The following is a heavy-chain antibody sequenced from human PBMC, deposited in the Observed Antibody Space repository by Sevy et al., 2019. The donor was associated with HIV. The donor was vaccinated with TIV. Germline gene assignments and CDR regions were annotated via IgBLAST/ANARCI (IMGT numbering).Heavy chain of an antibody. D-gene: IGHD3-10*01. CDR2: ISGSTGTT. CDR3: AKDTGSGRIYFDS. Sequence: GGSLRLSCAASGFTFSNYAMTWVRQAPGKGLEWVSSISGSTGTTYYADSVKGRFTISRDNSKNTLYLQMNSLRAEDTAVYSCAKDTGSGRIYFDSWGQXTPVTVSS. J-gene: IGHJ4*02. CDR1: GFTFSNYA. V-gene: IGHV3-23*01.